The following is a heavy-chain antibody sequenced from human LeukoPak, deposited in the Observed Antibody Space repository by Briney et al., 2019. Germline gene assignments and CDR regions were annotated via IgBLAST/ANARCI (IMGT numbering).Heavy chain of an antibody. CDR2: IYSGGST. CDR3: ARAVTVTTFFDY. Sequence: GSLRLSCAASGFTVSSNYMSWVRQAPGKGLEWVSVIYSGGSTYYADSVKGRFTISRDNSKNTLYLQMNSLRAEDTAVYYCARAVTVTTFFDYWGQGTLVTVSS. V-gene: IGHV3-53*01. J-gene: IGHJ4*02. D-gene: IGHD4-17*01. CDR1: GFTVSSNY.